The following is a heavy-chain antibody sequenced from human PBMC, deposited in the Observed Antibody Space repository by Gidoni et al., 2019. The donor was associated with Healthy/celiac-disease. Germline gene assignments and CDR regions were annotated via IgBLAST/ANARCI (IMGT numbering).Heavy chain of an antibody. CDR3: ATGLSSSGCPPVDY. CDR1: GYTLTELS. V-gene: IGHV1-24*01. CDR2: FDPEDGET. D-gene: IGHD6-19*01. J-gene: IGHJ4*02. Sequence: QVQLVQSGAEVKKPGASEKVSCKVSGYTLTELSMHWVRQAPGKGLEWMGGFDPEDGETIYAQTFQGRVTMTEDTSTDTAYMELSSLRSEDTAVYYCATGLSSSGCPPVDYWGQGTLVTVSS.